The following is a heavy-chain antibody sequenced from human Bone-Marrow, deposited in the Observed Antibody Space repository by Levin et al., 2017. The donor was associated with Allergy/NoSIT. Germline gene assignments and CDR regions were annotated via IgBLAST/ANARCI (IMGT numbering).Heavy chain of an antibody. Sequence: SGGSLRLSCATSGFSVGSIYMSWVRQAPGKGLQWVSGIYSGGDTRYADSVKGRFTISRDESMNTLDLQMNSLRVADTAVYFCARGHPLTAVMSNYFDSWGQGALVTVSS. CDR2: IYSGGDT. CDR1: GFSVGSIY. J-gene: IGHJ4*02. CDR3: ARGHPLTAVMSNYFDS. D-gene: IGHD2-21*01. V-gene: IGHV3-53*01.